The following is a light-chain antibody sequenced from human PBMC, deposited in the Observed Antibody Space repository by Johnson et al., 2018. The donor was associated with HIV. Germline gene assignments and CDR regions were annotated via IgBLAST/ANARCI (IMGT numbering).Light chain of an antibody. V-gene: IGLV1-51*01. CDR1: SSNIGNNY. CDR2: DNN. CDR3: GTWNNSLGAQYV. Sequence: QSVLTQPPSMSAAPGQKVTISCSGSSSNIGNNYVSWNQQLPGTAPKLLIYDNNKRPSGVPDRFSGSKSGTSATLGITGLQTGDEANYYCGTWNNSLGAQYVFGSGTKVTVL. J-gene: IGLJ1*01.